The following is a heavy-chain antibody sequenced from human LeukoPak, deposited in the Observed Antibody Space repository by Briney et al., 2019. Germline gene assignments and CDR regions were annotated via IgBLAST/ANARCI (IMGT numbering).Heavy chain of an antibody. CDR2: IYTSGST. J-gene: IGHJ5*02. Sequence: PSQTLSLTCTVSGGSISSGSYYWSWIRQPAGKGLEWIGRIYTSGSTNYNPSLNSRVTISVDTSKNQSSLNLSSVTAADTAVYYCARGDYDFLDPWGQGTLVTVSS. CDR1: GGSISSGSYY. CDR3: ARGDYDFLDP. D-gene: IGHD3-3*01. V-gene: IGHV4-61*02.